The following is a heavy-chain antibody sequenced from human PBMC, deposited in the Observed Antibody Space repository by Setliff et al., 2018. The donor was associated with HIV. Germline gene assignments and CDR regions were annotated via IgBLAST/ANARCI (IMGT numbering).Heavy chain of an antibody. J-gene: IGHJ6*03. Sequence: KTSETLSLTCAVYGRSLSGYYWSWIRQPPGKGLEWIGEINQSGSTNYNPSLKSRVIISVDTSQNQFSLKLSSVTAADTAVYYCARGVNPTYYDFWSGNYMRKYYYYYMDVWGKGTTVTVSS. CDR1: GRSLSGYY. D-gene: IGHD3-3*01. CDR2: INQSGST. V-gene: IGHV4-34*01. CDR3: ARGVNPTYYDFWSGNYMRKYYYYYMDV.